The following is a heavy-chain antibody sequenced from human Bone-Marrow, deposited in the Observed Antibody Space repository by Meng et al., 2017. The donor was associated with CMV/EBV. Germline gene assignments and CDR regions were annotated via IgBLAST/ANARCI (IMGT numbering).Heavy chain of an antibody. CDR1: GFTFSSYA. D-gene: IGHD1-26*01. J-gene: IGHJ4*02. CDR3: ARTGGISKWERQHYFDY. V-gene: IGHV3-30-3*01. Sequence: GESLKISCAASGFTFSSYAMHWVRQAPGKGLEWVAVISYDGSNKYYADSVKGRFTISRDNSKNTLYLQMNSLRAEDTAVYYCARTGGISKWERQHYFDYWGQRTLVTVSS. CDR2: ISYDGSNK.